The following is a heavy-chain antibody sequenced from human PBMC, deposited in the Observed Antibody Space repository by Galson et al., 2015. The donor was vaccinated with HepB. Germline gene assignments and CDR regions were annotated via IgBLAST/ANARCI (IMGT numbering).Heavy chain of an antibody. V-gene: IGHV1-69*13. Sequence: VKVSCKAPGGTFSSYAISWVRQAPGQGLEWMGGIIPIFGTANYAQKFQGRVTITADESTSTAYMELSSLRSEDTAVYYCARGPSRCSGGSCYMYYFDYWGQGTLVTVSS. CDR3: ARGPSRCSGGSCYMYYFDY. CDR1: GGTFSSYA. J-gene: IGHJ4*02. D-gene: IGHD2-15*01. CDR2: IIPIFGTA.